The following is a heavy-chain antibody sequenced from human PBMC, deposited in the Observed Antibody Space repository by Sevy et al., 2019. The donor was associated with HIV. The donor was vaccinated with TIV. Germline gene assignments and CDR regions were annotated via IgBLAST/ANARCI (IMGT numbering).Heavy chain of an antibody. CDR1: GFTFGDFA. Sequence: GGSLRLSCAASGFTFGDFAMHWVRQPPGKGLEWVSAIPWDSGRIVYADSEKGRFTISRDNAKNSLYLQMNSLRTEDTAFYYCAKAIRGAPETLDQWGQGTLVTVSS. CDR2: IPWDSGRI. J-gene: IGHJ4*02. D-gene: IGHD3-16*01. V-gene: IGHV3-9*01. CDR3: AKAIRGAPETLDQ.